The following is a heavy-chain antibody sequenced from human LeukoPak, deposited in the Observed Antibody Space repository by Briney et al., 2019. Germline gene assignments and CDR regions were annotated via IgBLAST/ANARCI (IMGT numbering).Heavy chain of an antibody. CDR3: ASTPAGWFDP. CDR1: GFTFGIYT. Sequence: GGSLRLSCAASGFTFGIYTMNWVRQAPGKGLEWVSSITSTSSYIYYADSMKGRFTISRDNAKSSLYLQMNSLRAEDTAVYFCASTPAGWFDPWGQGTLVTVSS. D-gene: IGHD2-15*01. V-gene: IGHV3-21*01. J-gene: IGHJ5*02. CDR2: ITSTSSYI.